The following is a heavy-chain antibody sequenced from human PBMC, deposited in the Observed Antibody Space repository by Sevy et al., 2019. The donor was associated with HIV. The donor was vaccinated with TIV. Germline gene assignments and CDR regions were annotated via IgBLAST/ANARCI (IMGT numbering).Heavy chain of an antibody. V-gene: IGHV3-20*04. CDR3: ERARSCGGDCYYFDY. CDR1: GLNFDDYG. CDR2: INWNGVGT. Sequence: GGSLRLSCAASGLNFDDYGMSWVRQAPGKGLEWVSAINWNGVGTSYADSVKGRFTISRDNAKNSLYVQMNSLRAEDTALYYCERARSCGGDCYYFDYWGQGTLVTVSS. J-gene: IGHJ4*02. D-gene: IGHD2-21*02.